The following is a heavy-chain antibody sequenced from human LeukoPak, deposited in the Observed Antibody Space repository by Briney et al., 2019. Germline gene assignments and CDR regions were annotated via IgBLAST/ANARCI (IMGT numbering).Heavy chain of an antibody. V-gene: IGHV3-7*01. Sequence: GGSLRLSCAASGFTFSTNWMSWVRQAPGKGLEWVANIKPDGSDKYYVDSVKGRFTISRDNAKNSLYLQMNSLRAEDTAVYYCASYDFWSGPVDYWGQGTLVTVSS. CDR3: ASYDFWSGPVDY. CDR2: IKPDGSDK. D-gene: IGHD3-3*01. CDR1: GFTFSTNW. J-gene: IGHJ4*02.